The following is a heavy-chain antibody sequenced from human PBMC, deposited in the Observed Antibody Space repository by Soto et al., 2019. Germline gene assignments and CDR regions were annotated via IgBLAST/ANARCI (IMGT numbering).Heavy chain of an antibody. Sequence: GGSLRLSCAASGFTFTNYWMHWVRQVPGKGLVWVSRIDGVGTGTSYSDSVRGRFTISRDNAENTLYLQMNSLRAEDTAVYYCPTFFEFWGQATLVTVTS. CDR3: PTFFEF. J-gene: IGHJ1*01. CDR2: IDGVGTGT. CDR1: GFTFTNYW. V-gene: IGHV3-74*01. D-gene: IGHD3-3*02.